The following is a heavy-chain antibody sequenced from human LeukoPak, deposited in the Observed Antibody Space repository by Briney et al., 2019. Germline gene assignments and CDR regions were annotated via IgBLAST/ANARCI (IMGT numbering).Heavy chain of an antibody. CDR1: GDSFGSSTYY. CDR3: ARHGSSWYYFDY. J-gene: IGHJ4*02. Sequence: PSETLSLTCTVSGDSFGSSTYYWGWIRQPPGKGLEWIGSIYYSGSTYYNPSLKSRVTISVDTSKNQFSLKLSSVTAADTAVYYCARHGSSWYYFDYWGQGTLVTVSS. CDR2: IYYSGST. D-gene: IGHD6-13*01. V-gene: IGHV4-39*01.